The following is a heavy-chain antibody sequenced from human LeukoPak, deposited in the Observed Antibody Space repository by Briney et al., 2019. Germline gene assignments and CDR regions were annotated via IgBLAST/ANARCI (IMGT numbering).Heavy chain of an antibody. Sequence: PSETLSLTCSVSGDSFSNYYWTWIRQPPGKGLEWIGYVYYSGSTNYNPSLKTRLHLSVDTSKNRFSLKLSSVTAADTAVYYCASSPRLTTSWFLFDSWGHGTLVTVSS. CDR3: ASSPRLTTSWFLFDS. CDR2: VYYSGST. CDR1: GDSFSNYY. V-gene: IGHV4-59*08. D-gene: IGHD2-2*01. J-gene: IGHJ5*01.